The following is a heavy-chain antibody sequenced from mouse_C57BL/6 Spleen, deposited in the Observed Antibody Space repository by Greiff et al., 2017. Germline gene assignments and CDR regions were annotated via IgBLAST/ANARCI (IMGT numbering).Heavy chain of an antibody. D-gene: IGHD1-1*01. J-gene: IGHJ1*03. CDR2: SRNKANDYTT. Sequence: EVQGVESGGGLVQSGRSLRLSCATSGFTFSDFYMEWVRQAPGKGLEWIAASRNKANDYTTEYSASVKGRFIVSRDTSQSILYLQMNALRAEDTAIYYCARDGPDYYGSSYGYFDVWGTGTTVTVSS. CDR1: GFTFSDFY. V-gene: IGHV7-1*01. CDR3: ARDGPDYYGSSYGYFDV.